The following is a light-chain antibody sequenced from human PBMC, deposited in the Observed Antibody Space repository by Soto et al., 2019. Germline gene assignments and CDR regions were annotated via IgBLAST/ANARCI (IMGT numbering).Light chain of an antibody. V-gene: IGKV1-39*01. CDR3: QPRYSTPWT. CDR2: AAS. CDR1: QSISNY. J-gene: IGKJ1*01. Sequence: DIQMTQSPSSLSASVGDRVSITCRASQSISNYLNWYQQKPGEAPKVLVYAASRLQSGVPPRFSGSGSGTAFTLPISTLQPEDFATYYCQPRYSTPWTFGQGTKV.